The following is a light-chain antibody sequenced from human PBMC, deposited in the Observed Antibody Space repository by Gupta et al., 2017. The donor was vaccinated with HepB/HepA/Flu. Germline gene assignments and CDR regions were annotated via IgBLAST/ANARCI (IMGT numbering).Light chain of an antibody. CDR3: ATWDDTLNSVV. J-gene: IGLJ2*01. V-gene: IGLV1-47*01. CDR1: RSNIGTNY. CDR2: ANN. Sequence: SVLTQPPSAPATPGQRVTTSCSGSRSNIGTNYVYWYEQVPGTAPKLLVYANNQRPSGVPDRFSGPNSGTSASLVISGLQSEDEAVYYCATWDDTLNSVVFGGGTKLTVL.